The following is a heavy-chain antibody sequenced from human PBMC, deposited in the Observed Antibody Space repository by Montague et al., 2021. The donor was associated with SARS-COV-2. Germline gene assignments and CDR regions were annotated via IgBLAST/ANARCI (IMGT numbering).Heavy chain of an antibody. D-gene: IGHD3-22*01. CDR1: GDSVRTGCHY. J-gene: IGHJ1*01. CDR3: ARIGYESVGYYYIYPD. Sequence: SETLSLTCTVSGDSVRTGCHYWNWIRQPPGKGLDWIGYIFHSSSSNYNPSLESRVDMSIDTSNSQFSLTLTSVTAADTAVYYCARIGYESVGYYYIYPDWGQGTLVTVSS. V-gene: IGHV4-61*01. CDR2: IFHSSSS.